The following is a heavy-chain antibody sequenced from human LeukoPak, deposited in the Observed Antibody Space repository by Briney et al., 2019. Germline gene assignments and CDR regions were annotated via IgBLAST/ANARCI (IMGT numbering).Heavy chain of an antibody. CDR3: ATSGYSYGPLGD. D-gene: IGHD5-18*01. J-gene: IGHJ4*02. V-gene: IGHV4-34*01. CDR1: GGSFSGYY. CDR2: IQHSGST. Sequence: SETLSLTCAVYGGSFSGYYWSWIRQPPGKGLGWMGEIQHSGSTNYHPALKSPVNISVDTSKNQVSLELSSGTAADTAVYYCATSGYSYGPLGDWGQGTLVTVSS.